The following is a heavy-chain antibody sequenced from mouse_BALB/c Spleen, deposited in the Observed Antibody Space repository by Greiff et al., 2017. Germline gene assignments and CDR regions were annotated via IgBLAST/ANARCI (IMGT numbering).Heavy chain of an antibody. CDR2: ISYDGSN. CDR1: GYSITSGYY. Sequence: EVKLEESGPGLVKPSQSLSLTCSVTGYSITSGYYWNWIRQFPGNKLEWMGYISYDGSNNYNPSLKNRVSITRDTSKNQFFLKLNSVTTEDTATYYGARVPYYDYDVWYFDVWGAGTTVTVSS. V-gene: IGHV3-6*02. CDR3: ARVPYYDYDVWYFDV. J-gene: IGHJ1*01. D-gene: IGHD2-4*01.